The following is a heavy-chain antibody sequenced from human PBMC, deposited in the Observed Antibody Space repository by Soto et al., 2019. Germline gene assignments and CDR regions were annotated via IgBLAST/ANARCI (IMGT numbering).Heavy chain of an antibody. Sequence: GGSLRLSCAATGLTFNTYNMNWVRQAPGKGLEWVSSISSSSAYIYYADSVKGRFTISRDNAKNLLFLQMNSLRAEDTAVYYCARDGGSGLSWFDPWGQGTQATVSS. CDR2: ISSSSAYI. J-gene: IGHJ5*02. D-gene: IGHD6-19*01. CDR3: ARDGGSGLSWFDP. CDR1: GLTFNTYN. V-gene: IGHV3-21*01.